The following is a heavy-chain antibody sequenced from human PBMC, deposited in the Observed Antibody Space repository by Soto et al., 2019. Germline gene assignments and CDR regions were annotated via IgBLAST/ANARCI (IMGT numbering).Heavy chain of an antibody. CDR2: MSYDGSNK. CDR1: GFTFSSYA. CDR3: ARFKCCSGGSCYPYFGY. Sequence: QVQLVESGGGVVQPGRSLRLSCAASGFTFSSYAMHWVRQAPGKGLEWVAVMSYDGSNKYYADSVKGRFTISRDNAKNTVYLQMNNLRAEDTAVYYLARFKCCSGGSCYPYFGYWGQGTLVTVSS. D-gene: IGHD2-15*01. V-gene: IGHV3-30-3*01. J-gene: IGHJ4*02.